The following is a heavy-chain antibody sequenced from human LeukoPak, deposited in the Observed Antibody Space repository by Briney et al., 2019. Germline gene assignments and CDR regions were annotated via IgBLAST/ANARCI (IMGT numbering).Heavy chain of an antibody. CDR3: ARAHRLVLHYFDS. J-gene: IGHJ4*02. CDR1: GDSISSGSYY. D-gene: IGHD2-15*01. CDR2: IYHRGNT. Sequence: PSETLSLTCTVSGDSISSGSYYWGWIRQPPGKGLEWIGNIYHRGNTYFNPSLKSRVIISVDTSKNQFSLKLTSVTAADTAVYYCARAHRLVLHYFDSWGQGTLVTVSS. V-gene: IGHV4-39*07.